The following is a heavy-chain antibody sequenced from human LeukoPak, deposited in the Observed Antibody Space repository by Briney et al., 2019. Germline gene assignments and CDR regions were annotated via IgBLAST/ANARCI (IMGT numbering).Heavy chain of an antibody. CDR2: ISYDGSNK. Sequence: GGSLRLSCAASGFTFSSYGMLWVRQAPGKGLEWVAVISYDGSNKYYADSVKGRFTISRDNSKNTLYLQMNSLRAEDTAVYYCAKNQVGNNSSGPFHYWGQGTLVTVSS. V-gene: IGHV3-30*18. CDR1: GFTFSSYG. J-gene: IGHJ4*02. CDR3: AKNQVGNNSSGPFHY. D-gene: IGHD3-22*01.